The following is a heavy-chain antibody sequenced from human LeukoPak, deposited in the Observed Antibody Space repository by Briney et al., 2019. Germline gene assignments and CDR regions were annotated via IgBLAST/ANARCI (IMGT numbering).Heavy chain of an antibody. CDR2: IYYSGST. V-gene: IGHV4-59*01. CDR3: ARVGGSGSLNWFDP. CDR1: GGSISSYY. Sequence: SETLSLTCTVSGGSISSYYWSWIRQPPGKGLEWIGYIYYSGSTNYNPSLKSRVTISVDTSKNQFSLKLSSVTAADTAVYYCARVGGSGSLNWFDPWGQGTLVTVSS. D-gene: IGHD3-10*01. J-gene: IGHJ5*02.